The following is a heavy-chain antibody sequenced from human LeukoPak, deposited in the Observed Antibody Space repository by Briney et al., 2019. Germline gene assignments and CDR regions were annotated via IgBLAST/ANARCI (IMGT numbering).Heavy chain of an antibody. D-gene: IGHD3-10*01. J-gene: IGHJ5*02. CDR2: ISYDGSNK. CDR1: GFTFSSYA. V-gene: IGHV3-30-3*01. Sequence: GGSLRLSCAASGFTFSSYAMHWVRQVPGKGLEWVAVISYDGSNKYYADSVKGRFTTSRDNSKNTLYLQMNSLRAEDTAVYYCARATSVAMVRGVNGWFDPWGQGTLVTVSS. CDR3: ARATSVAMVRGVNGWFDP.